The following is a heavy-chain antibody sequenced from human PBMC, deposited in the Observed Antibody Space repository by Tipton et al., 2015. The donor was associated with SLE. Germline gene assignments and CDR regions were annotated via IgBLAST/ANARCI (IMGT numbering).Heavy chain of an antibody. CDR3: ARRESYAYFDY. D-gene: IGHD3-16*01. CDR1: GGSITSSSYY. J-gene: IGHJ4*02. CDR2: IYYGGNT. Sequence: TLSLTCAVYGGSITSSSYYWAWIRQSPGEGVEWIGSIYYGGNTYYNVSLRSRVSISVDTSKNQFSLKLRSVTAADTAVYYCARRESYAYFDYWGQGTLVTVSS. V-gene: IGHV4-39*01.